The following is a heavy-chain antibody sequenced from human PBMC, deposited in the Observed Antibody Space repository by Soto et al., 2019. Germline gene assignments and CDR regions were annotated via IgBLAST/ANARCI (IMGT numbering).Heavy chain of an antibody. V-gene: IGHV3-15*07. Sequence: EVQLVEAGGGLVKPGGSLRLSCAASGFTFSNAWMNWVRQAPGKGLEWGGRIKSKTDGGTTDYAAPVKGRFTISRDDSKNTLYLQMNSLKTEDTSVYYCPTDTRSWYAPDYWGQGTLVTVSS. CDR3: PTDTRSWYAPDY. J-gene: IGHJ4*02. CDR1: GFTFSNAW. D-gene: IGHD6-13*01. CDR2: IKSKTDGGTT.